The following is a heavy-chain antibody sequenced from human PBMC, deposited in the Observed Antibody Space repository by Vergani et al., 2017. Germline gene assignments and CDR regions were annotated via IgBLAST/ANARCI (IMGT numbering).Heavy chain of an antibody. D-gene: IGHD3-10*01. V-gene: IGHV4-34*02. CDR2: INNDGHT. CDR1: GESFSSFY. J-gene: IGHJ4*02. CDR3: AVRRRVNMVGGENGTKRTFDY. Sequence: QVQLQQWGAGVVKPSGTLSLTCAVFGESFSSFYWSWIRQPPGKGLEWIGEINNDGHTNYNPSLESRVTVSRDTAKNQFSLNLMSVTAADTAMYYCAVRRRVNMVGGENGTKRTFDYWSQGSLVTVSS.